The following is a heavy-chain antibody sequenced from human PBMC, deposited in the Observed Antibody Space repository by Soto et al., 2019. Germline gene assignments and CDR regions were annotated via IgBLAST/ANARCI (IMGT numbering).Heavy chain of an antibody. V-gene: IGHV4-39*01. CDR2: IYYSGST. CDR1: GGSISSSSYY. D-gene: IGHD2-2*01. CDR3: ARGNVVVPAAIPWFDP. J-gene: IGHJ5*02. Sequence: SETLSLTCTVSGGSISSSSYYWVWIRHPPGKGLEWIGSIYYSGSTYYNPSLKSRVTISVDTSKNQFSLKLSSVTAADTAVYYCARGNVVVPAAIPWFDPWGQGTLVTVSS.